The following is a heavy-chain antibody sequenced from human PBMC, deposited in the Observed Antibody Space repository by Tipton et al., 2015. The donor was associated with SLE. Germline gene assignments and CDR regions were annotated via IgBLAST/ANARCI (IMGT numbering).Heavy chain of an antibody. J-gene: IGHJ3*02. V-gene: IGHV4-4*07. D-gene: IGHD7-27*01. CDR2: IYTSGST. CDR1: GGSISSYY. Sequence: LRLSCTVSGGSISSYYWSWIRQPAGKGLEWIGRIYTSGSTNYNPSLKSRVTMSIDTSKNQFSLKLSSVTAADTAVYYCARPHSSDWGAFDIWGQGTMVTVSS. CDR3: ARPHSSDWGAFDI.